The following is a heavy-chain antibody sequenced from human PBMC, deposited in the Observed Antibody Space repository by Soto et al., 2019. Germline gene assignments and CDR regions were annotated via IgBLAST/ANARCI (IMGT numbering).Heavy chain of an antibody. J-gene: IGHJ6*02. Sequence: GGSLRLSCAASGFTFSSYGMHWVRQAPGKGLEWVAVIWYDGSNKYYADSVKGRFTISRDNSKNTLYLQMNSLRAEDTAVYYCASWGYYDSSGYYDGDYYYGMDVWGQGTTVTVS. CDR2: IWYDGSNK. D-gene: IGHD3-22*01. CDR3: ASWGYYDSSGYYDGDYYYGMDV. CDR1: GFTFSSYG. V-gene: IGHV3-33*01.